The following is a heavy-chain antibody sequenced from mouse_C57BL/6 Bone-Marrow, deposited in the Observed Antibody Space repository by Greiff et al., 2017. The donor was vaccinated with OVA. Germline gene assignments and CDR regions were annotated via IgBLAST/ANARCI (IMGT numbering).Heavy chain of an antibody. V-gene: IGHV1-64*01. CDR3: AYGSSFYAMDY. CDR2: IHPNSGST. D-gene: IGHD1-1*01. Sequence: QVQLQQPGAELVKPGASVKLSCKASGYTFTSYWMHWVKQRPGQGLEWIGMIHPNSGSTNYNEKFKRKAKLTVDKSSSTVYMQLSSLTSEDSAVYYCAYGSSFYAMDYWGQGTSVTVSS. CDR1: GYTFTSYW. J-gene: IGHJ4*01.